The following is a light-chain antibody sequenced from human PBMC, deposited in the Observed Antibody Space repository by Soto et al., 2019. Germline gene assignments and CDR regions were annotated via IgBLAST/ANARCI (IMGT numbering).Light chain of an antibody. J-gene: IGLJ2*01. Sequence: QSALTQPASVSGSPGQSITISCTGTSSDVGGYNYDSWYQQHPGKAPKLMIYDVSNRPSGVSNRFSGSKSGNTASLTISGLQAEDEADYYCSSYTRSSTRVFRGGTKLTVL. V-gene: IGLV2-14*01. CDR1: SSDVGGYNY. CDR2: DVS. CDR3: SSYTRSSTRV.